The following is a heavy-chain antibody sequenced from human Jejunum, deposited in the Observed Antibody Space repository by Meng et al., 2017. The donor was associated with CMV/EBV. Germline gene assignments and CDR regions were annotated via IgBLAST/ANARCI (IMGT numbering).Heavy chain of an antibody. J-gene: IGHJ3*02. D-gene: IGHD2-8*01. CDR1: GFTVSSTY. Sequence: AASGFTVSSTYRSWFRQAAGKGLEWISVINSGGSTYYADSVMGRVTISRDNSRSTVYLQMNDLRAEDSAVYYCARVYYADDAFNIWGQGTVVTVSS. CDR3: ARVYYADDAFNI. CDR2: INSGGST. V-gene: IGHV3-53*03.